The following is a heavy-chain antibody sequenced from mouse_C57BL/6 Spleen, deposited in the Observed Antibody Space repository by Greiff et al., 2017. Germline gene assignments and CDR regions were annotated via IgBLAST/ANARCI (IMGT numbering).Heavy chain of an antibody. D-gene: IGHD2-4*01. Sequence: DVHLVESGGGLVTPGGSLKLSCAASGFTFSDYGMHWVRQAPEKGLEWVAYISSGSSTIYYADTVKGRFTISRDNAKNTLFLQMTMLRSEDTAMYYCARGLYYDYDGYYYAMDYWGQGTSVTVSS. V-gene: IGHV5-17*01. CDR1: GFTFSDYG. J-gene: IGHJ4*01. CDR3: ARGLYYDYDGYYYAMDY. CDR2: ISSGSSTI.